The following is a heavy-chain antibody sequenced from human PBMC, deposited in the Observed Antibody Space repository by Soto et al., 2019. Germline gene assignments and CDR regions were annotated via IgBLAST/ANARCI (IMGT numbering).Heavy chain of an antibody. CDR1: GFTFSSYA. J-gene: IGHJ4*02. CDR3: AKSWGLIRSYVGPSFYFDY. Sequence: GGSLRLSCAASGFTFSSYAMSWVRQAPGKGLEWVSAISGSGGSTYYADSVKGRFTISRDNSKNTLYLQMNSLRAEDTAVYYCAKSWGLIRSYVGPSFYFDYWGQGTLVTVSS. V-gene: IGHV3-23*01. D-gene: IGHD1-26*01. CDR2: ISGSGGST.